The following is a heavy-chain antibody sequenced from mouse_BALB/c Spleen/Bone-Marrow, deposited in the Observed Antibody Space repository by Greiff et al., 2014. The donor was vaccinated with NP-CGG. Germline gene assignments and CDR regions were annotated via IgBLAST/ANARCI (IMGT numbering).Heavy chain of an antibody. V-gene: IGHV3-6*02. CDR1: GYSITSGYY. CDR3: ARGFITTVVPFAY. CDR2: ISYDGSN. Sequence: VQLKHSGPGLVKPSQSLSLTCSVTGYSITSGYYWNWIRQFPGNKLEWMGYISYDGSNDSNPSLKNRISITRDTSKNQFFLKLNSVTTEDTATYYCARGFITTVVPFAYWGQGTLVTVSA. J-gene: IGHJ3*01. D-gene: IGHD1-1*01.